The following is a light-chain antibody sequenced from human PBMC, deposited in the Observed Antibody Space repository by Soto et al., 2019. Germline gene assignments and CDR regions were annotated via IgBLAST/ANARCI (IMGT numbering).Light chain of an antibody. CDR2: ADN. CDR3: AEWDDSLNGVV. CDR1: SSNIGSNS. J-gene: IGLJ1*01. V-gene: IGLV1-44*01. Sequence: QSVLTQPPSASGTPGQRVSISCSGSSSNIGSNSVQWHQQLPGTAPNLLIYADNQRPSGVPDRFSGSKSRTSASLAITGLRTGDEAEYYCAEWDDSLNGVVFGTGTKVTVL.